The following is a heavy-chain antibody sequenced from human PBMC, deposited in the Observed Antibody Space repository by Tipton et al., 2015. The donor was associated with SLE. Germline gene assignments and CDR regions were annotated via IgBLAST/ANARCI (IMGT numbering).Heavy chain of an antibody. CDR1: GFTFSSYA. D-gene: IGHD3-22*01. CDR3: ARVSGYDSSYFDY. J-gene: IGHJ4*02. CDR2: ISGSGGST. Sequence: SLRLSCAASGFTFSSYAMSWVRQAPGKGLEWVSAISGSGGSTYYADSVKGRFTISRDNSKNTLYLQMNSLRAEDTAVYYCARVSGYDSSYFDYWGQGTLVTVSS. V-gene: IGHV3-23*01.